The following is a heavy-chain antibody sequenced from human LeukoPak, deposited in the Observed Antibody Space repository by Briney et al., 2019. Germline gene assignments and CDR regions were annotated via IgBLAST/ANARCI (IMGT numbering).Heavy chain of an antibody. V-gene: IGHV4-59*01. J-gene: IGHJ4*02. CDR3: ARGTYYYDSSGHDY. D-gene: IGHD3-22*01. CDR1: GGSISSYY. Sequence: PSETLSLTCTVSGGSISSYYWSWIRQPPGKGLEWIGYIYYSGSTNYNPSLKSRVTISVDTSKNQFSLKLSSVTAADTAVYYCARGTYYYDSSGHDYWGQGTLVTVSS. CDR2: IYYSGST.